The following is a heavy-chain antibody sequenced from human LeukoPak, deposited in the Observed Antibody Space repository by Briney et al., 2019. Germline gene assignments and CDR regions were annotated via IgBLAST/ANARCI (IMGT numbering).Heavy chain of an antibody. CDR1: GFTFSDYY. V-gene: IGHV3-11*03. CDR2: IRGSGTYT. CDR3: SRHRVDSRSYYADFDC. D-gene: IGHD3-22*01. Sequence: GGSLRLSCAASGFTFSDYYMSWTRQAPGKGLEWVSYIRGSGTYTNYADSVKGRFTISRDNAKNSLYLQMSSLRAEDTAVYYCSRHRVDSRSYYADFDCWGQGTLVTVSS. J-gene: IGHJ4*02.